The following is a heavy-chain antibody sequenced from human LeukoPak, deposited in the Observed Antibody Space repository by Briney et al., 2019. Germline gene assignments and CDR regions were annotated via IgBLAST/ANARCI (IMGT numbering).Heavy chain of an antibody. V-gene: IGHV4-34*01. CDR3: ARVGYSSSWSFDY. CDR2: INHSGST. Sequence: SETLSLTCAVYGGSFSGYYWSWIRQPPGKGLEWIGEINHSGSTNYNPSLKSRVTISVDTSKNQFSLKLSSVTAADTAVYYCARVGYSSSWSFDYWGQGTLVTVSS. J-gene: IGHJ4*02. D-gene: IGHD6-13*01. CDR1: GGSFSGYY.